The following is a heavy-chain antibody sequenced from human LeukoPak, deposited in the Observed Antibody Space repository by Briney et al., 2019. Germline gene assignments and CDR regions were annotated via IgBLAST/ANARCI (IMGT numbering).Heavy chain of an antibody. Sequence: SETLSLTCTVSGGSISSSSYYWGWIRQPPGKGLEWIGSIYYSGSTYYNPSLKSRVTISVDTSKNQFSLKLSSVTAADTAVYYCARASLWGRLSTNYYYMDVWGKGTTVTVSS. D-gene: IGHD3-16*02. V-gene: IGHV4-39*01. CDR3: ARASLWGRLSTNYYYMDV. CDR1: GGSISSSSYY. J-gene: IGHJ6*03. CDR2: IYYSGST.